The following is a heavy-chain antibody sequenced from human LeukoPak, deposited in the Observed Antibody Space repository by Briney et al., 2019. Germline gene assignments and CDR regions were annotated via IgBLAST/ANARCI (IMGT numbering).Heavy chain of an antibody. J-gene: IGHJ4*02. CDR2: IRTKADSYAT. V-gene: IGHV3-73*01. Sequence: GGSLRLSCAASGLTFSGSAVHWVRQAPGKGLEWVGRIRTKADSYATAYAASVQGRFTISRDDSKNTAYLQMNSLKTEDTAVYCCTSTVDGYTYFNYWGQGTPVTVSS. CDR3: TSTVDGYTYFNY. CDR1: GLTFSGSA. D-gene: IGHD5-24*01.